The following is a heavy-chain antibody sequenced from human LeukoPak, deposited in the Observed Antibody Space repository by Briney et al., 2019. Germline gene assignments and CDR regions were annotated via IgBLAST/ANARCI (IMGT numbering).Heavy chain of an antibody. V-gene: IGHV4-59*01. CDR2: IYYSGST. D-gene: IGHD1-26*01. CDR1: GCTLSSYY. CDR3: AEVGGSSYYYYGMDV. Sequence: AGTLSLTCTVSGCTLSSYYWSWIRQPPGKGLEWMGYIYYSGSTNYNPSLKSRGTISVDTTKNQFHLKLSSGTAADTAVYYCAEVGGSSYYYYGMDVWGQGTTVTVSS. J-gene: IGHJ6*02.